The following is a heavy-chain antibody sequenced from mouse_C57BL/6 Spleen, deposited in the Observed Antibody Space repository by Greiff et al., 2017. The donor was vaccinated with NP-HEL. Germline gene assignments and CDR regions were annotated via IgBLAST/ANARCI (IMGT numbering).Heavy chain of an antibody. V-gene: IGHV5-4*01. D-gene: IGHD1-1*01. CDR3: ARDYYGSRNPFFAY. CDR2: ISDGGSYT. Sequence: DVMLVESGGGLVKTGGSLKLSCAASGFTFSSYAMSWVRQTPEKRLEWVATISDGGSYTYYPDNVKGRFTISRDNAKNNLYLQMSHLKSEDTAMYYCARDYYGSRNPFFAYWGQGTLVTVSA. J-gene: IGHJ3*01. CDR1: GFTFSSYA.